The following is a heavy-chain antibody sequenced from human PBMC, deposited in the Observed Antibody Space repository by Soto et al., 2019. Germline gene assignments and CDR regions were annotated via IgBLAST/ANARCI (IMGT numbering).Heavy chain of an antibody. D-gene: IGHD3-10*01. CDR2: INHSGST. CDR3: AIAVPYYYGMDV. CDR1: GGSFSGYY. Sequence: QVQLQQWGAGLLKPSETLSLTCAVYGGSFSGYYWSWIRQPPGKGLEWIGEINHSGSTNYNPSLKSRVLISLDTYKKQFSLILSSVTAADTAVYYCAIAVPYYYGMDVWGQGTTVNVSS. V-gene: IGHV4-34*01. J-gene: IGHJ6*02.